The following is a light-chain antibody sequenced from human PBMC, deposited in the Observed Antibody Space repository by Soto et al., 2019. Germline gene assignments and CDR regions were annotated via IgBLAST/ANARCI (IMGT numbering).Light chain of an antibody. J-gene: IGKJ5*01. V-gene: IGKV1-39*01. CDR1: PSISSY. CDR2: AAS. CDR3: QQSYSTPPIN. Sequence: DIQRARSPSSRSASVGDIVTITCRASPSISSYLNWYQQKPGKAPKLLVYAASSLQSGVPSRFSGSGSGTDFTLTISSLQPEDFATYYCQQSYSTPPINFGQGTRLEIK.